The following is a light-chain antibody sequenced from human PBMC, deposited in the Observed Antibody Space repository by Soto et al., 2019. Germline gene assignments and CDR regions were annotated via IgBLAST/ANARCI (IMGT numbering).Light chain of an antibody. J-gene: IGKJ1*01. CDR1: QSLSSSS. V-gene: IGKV3-20*01. Sequence: EIVLTQSPGTLSLSPGETATLSCRASQSLSSSSLAWYQQKPGQAPRLLIYDASSRATGIPDRFSGSGSGTDFTLTISRLEPEDFAVYHCQQYDTSPTFGQGTKVDIK. CDR2: DAS. CDR3: QQYDTSPT.